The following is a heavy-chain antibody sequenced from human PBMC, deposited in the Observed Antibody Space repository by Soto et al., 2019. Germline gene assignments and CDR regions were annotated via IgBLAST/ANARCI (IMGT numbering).Heavy chain of an antibody. V-gene: IGHV4-31*03. CDR2: IYYSGST. CDR3: ARDTRIGFGMDV. CDR1: GGSISSGVYY. D-gene: IGHD2-2*03. Sequence: PSETLSLTCTVSGGSISSGVYYWSWIRQHPGKGLEWIGYIYYSGSTHYNPSLKSRVTISVDTSKNQFSLKLSSVTAADTAVYYCARDTRIGFGMDVWGQGTTVTV. J-gene: IGHJ6*02.